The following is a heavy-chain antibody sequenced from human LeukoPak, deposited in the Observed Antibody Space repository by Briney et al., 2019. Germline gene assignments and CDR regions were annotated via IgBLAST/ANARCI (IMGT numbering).Heavy chain of an antibody. J-gene: IGHJ5*02. CDR3: ARDPFSSWFSWFDP. CDR1: GGSFSGYY. V-gene: IGHV4-34*01. CDR2: INHSGST. D-gene: IGHD6-13*01. Sequence: SETLSLTCAVYGGSFSGYYWSWIRQPPGKGLEWIGEINHSGSTNYNPSLKSRVTISVDTSKNQFSLKLSSVTAADTAVYYCARDPFSSWFSWFDPWGQGILVTVSS.